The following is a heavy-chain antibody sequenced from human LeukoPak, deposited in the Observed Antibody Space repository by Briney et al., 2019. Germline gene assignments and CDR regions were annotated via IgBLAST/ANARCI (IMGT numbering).Heavy chain of an antibody. CDR2: INHNGNVN. D-gene: IGHD2-15*01. V-gene: IGHV3-7*03. CDR1: GFTFSSYW. Sequence: GGSLRLSCAASGFTFSSYWMNWARQAPGKGLEWVASINHNGNVNYYVDSVKGRFTISRDNAKNSLCLQMNSLRAEDTVVYYCAKQLGYCSDGSCYFPYWGQGTLVTVSS. J-gene: IGHJ4*02. CDR3: AKQLGYCSDGSCYFPY.